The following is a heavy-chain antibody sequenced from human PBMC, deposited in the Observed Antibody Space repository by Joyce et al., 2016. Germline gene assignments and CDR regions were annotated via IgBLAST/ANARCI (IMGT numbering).Heavy chain of an antibody. Sequence: QVQLVESGGGVVQPGRSLRLSCAASGFTFSSYGMHWVRQVPGKGLEVVAVISYDGSNEYYADSVKGRFTISRDKSKNTLYLQMNSLRAEDTAVYYCAKGAGMTIFGVVDYWGQGILVTVSS. CDR2: ISYDGSNE. J-gene: IGHJ4*02. V-gene: IGHV3-30*18. D-gene: IGHD3-3*01. CDR3: AKGAGMTIFGVVDY. CDR1: GFTFSSYG.